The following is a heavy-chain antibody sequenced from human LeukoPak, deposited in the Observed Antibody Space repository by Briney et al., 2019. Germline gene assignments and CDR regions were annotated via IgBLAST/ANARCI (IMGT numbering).Heavy chain of an antibody. V-gene: IGHV4-30-2*01. D-gene: IGHD3-3*01. CDR2: IYHGGST. Sequence: PSETLSLTCTVSGGSISSGGYYWTWIRQPPGKGLEWIGCIYHGGSTDYSPSLKSRVTISVDTSKNQFSLKLSSVTAAGTAVYYCARQSDFWSGYYRRNWFDPWGQGTLVTVSS. CDR3: ARQSDFWSGYYRRNWFDP. J-gene: IGHJ5*02. CDR1: GGSISSGGYY.